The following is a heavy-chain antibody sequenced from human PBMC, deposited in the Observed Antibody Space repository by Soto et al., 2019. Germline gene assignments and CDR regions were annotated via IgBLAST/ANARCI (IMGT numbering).Heavy chain of an antibody. CDR3: ARVSLYCSSTSCPQYGMDV. Sequence: SVKVSCKASGYTFTSYAMHWVRQAPGQRLEWMGWINAGNGNTKYSQKFQGRVTITRDTSASTAYMELSSLRSEDTAVYYCARVSLYCSSTSCPQYGMDVWGQGTTVTVSS. D-gene: IGHD2-2*01. V-gene: IGHV1-3*01. J-gene: IGHJ6*02. CDR1: GYTFTSYA. CDR2: INAGNGNT.